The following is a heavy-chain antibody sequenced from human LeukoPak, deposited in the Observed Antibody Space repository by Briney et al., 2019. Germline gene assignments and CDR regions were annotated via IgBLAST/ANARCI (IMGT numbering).Heavy chain of an antibody. CDR2: MNPNSGNT. D-gene: IGHD6-13*01. CDR3: ARRYSSSWYWYYYYGMDV. Sequence: ASVKVSCKASGYTFTSYDINWVRQATGQGLGWMGWMNPNSGNTGYAQKFQGRVTMTRNTSISTAYMELSSLRSEDTAVYYCARRYSSSWYWYYYYGMDVWSQGTTVTVSS. CDR1: GYTFTSYD. V-gene: IGHV1-8*01. J-gene: IGHJ6*02.